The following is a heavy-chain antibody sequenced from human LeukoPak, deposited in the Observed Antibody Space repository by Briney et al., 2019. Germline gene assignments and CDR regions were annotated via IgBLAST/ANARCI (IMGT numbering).Heavy chain of an antibody. Sequence: ASVKVSCKASVYTFTGYYMHWVRQAPGQGLEWMGWINPNSGGTNYAQKFQGRVTMTRDTSISTAYMELSRLRSDDTAGYYCARKGVVVVTERNDYWGKGTLVTVSS. CDR3: ARKGVVVVTERNDY. V-gene: IGHV1-2*02. CDR2: INPNSGGT. J-gene: IGHJ4*02. CDR1: VYTFTGYY. D-gene: IGHD2-15*01.